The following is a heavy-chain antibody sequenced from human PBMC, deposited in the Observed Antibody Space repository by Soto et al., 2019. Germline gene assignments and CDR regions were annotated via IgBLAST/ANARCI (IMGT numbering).Heavy chain of an antibody. Sequence: GGSLRLSCAASGFTFSSYSMNWVRQAPGKGLEWVSYISSSSTIYYADSVKGRFTISRDNAKNSLYLQMNSLRAEDTAVYYCASISYNWNYDDAFDIWGQGTMVTVSS. D-gene: IGHD1-7*01. J-gene: IGHJ3*02. V-gene: IGHV3-48*01. CDR1: GFTFSSYS. CDR3: ASISYNWNYDDAFDI. CDR2: ISSSSTI.